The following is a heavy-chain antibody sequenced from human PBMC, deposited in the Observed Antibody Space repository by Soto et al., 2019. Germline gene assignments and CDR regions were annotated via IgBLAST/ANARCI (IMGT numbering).Heavy chain of an antibody. J-gene: IGHJ5*01. CDR1: GGTFNSYS. Sequence: GASVKVSCKALGGTFNSYSMSWVRQAPGQGLEWMGRLIPMFGVPNYAQQFQGRVTITADKSTKTAYMELSSLRSEDTAVYYCARSVVVTAIRPQEQKWFDSWGQGTLVTVS. CDR3: ARSVVVTAIRPQEQKWFDS. CDR2: LIPMFGVP. D-gene: IGHD2-21*02. V-gene: IGHV1-69*02.